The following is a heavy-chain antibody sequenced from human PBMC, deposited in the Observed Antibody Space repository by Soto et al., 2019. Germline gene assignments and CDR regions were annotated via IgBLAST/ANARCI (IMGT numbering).Heavy chain of an antibody. CDR1: GGSITSGGIY. V-gene: IGHV4-31*03. Sequence: QVKLQESGPGLVQPAQTLSLSCTVSGGSITSGGIYWSWPRQHPRQGLEWIGDIYHSGSTTYNPSLTSRVTISVDTSKNQFSLTVTSLTVADTAVYYCARVNSRSGTEYFDYWGQGTLVTVSS. D-gene: IGHD6-19*01. CDR3: ARVNSRSGTEYFDY. CDR2: IYHSGST. J-gene: IGHJ4*02.